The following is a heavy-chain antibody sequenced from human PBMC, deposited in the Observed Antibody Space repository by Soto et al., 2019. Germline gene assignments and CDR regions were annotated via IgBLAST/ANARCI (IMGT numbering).Heavy chain of an antibody. CDR3: ARREFGGDAFDI. J-gene: IGHJ3*02. V-gene: IGHV5-51*01. CDR1: GNSFTRSW. Sequence: PGESLKISCQGPGNSFTRSWIGWVRQMPGKGLECMGIIYPGDSDTRYSPSFQGLVTISADKSMSTAYLQWSSLQASDTAIYYCARREFGGDAFDIWGAGTMVTVSS. CDR2: IYPGDSDT. D-gene: IGHD2-15*01.